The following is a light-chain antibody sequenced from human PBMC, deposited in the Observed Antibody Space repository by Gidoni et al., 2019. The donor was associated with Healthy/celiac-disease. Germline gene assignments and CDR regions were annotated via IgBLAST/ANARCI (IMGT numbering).Light chain of an antibody. V-gene: IGKV3-15*01. J-gene: IGKJ4*01. Sequence: EIVMTQSPATLSVSPGERATLSCRASQSVSSNLAWYQQKPGQAPRLLIYGASTRATGIPARFSGSGSGTEFTLTISSLQSEDFAVYYCQQYNNWPPLTFXGXTKVKIK. CDR1: QSVSSN. CDR2: GAS. CDR3: QQYNNWPPLT.